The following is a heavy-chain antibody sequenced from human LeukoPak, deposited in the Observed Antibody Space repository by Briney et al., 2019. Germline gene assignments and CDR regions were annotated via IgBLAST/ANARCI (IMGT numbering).Heavy chain of an antibody. Sequence: ASVKVSCKTSGYSLNNYGISWVRQAPGQGLEWMGWISAYNGNTNSAQRVQGRLVLTTDRSTNTVYMELRSLTSDDTAVCYCARDHVPRTHYSSNGLIWGQGTLVTVSS. CDR3: ARDHVPRTHYSSNGLI. CDR2: ISAYNGNT. CDR1: GYSLNNYG. D-gene: IGHD5-12*01. J-gene: IGHJ4*02. V-gene: IGHV1-18*01.